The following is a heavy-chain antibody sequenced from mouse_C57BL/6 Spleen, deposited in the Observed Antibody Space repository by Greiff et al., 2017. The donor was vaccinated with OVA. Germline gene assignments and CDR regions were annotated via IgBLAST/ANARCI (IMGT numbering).Heavy chain of an antibody. CDR3: ARERGYSNYGWFAY. CDR1: GYSITSGYY. CDR2: ISYDGSN. Sequence: EVKLQESGPGLVKPSQSLSLTCSVTGYSITSGYYWNWLRQFPGNKLEWMGYISYDGSNNYNPSLKNRISITRDTSKNQFFLKLNSVTTEDTATYYCARERGYSNYGWFAYWGQGTLVTVSA. V-gene: IGHV3-6*01. J-gene: IGHJ3*01. D-gene: IGHD2-5*01.